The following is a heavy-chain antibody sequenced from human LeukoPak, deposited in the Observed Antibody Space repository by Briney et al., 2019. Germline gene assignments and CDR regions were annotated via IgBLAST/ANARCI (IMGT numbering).Heavy chain of an antibody. J-gene: IGHJ4*02. V-gene: IGHV3-23*01. Sequence: GGSLRLSCAASGFSFSSYAMSWVCQAPGKGLEWVSAIVGSGGNMYYADSVRGRFTISRDNFKSALYLQMNSLRAEDTAVYYCARVGCSSTSCYPNFDYWGQGTLVTVSS. CDR1: GFSFSSYA. CDR3: ARVGCSSTSCYPNFDY. D-gene: IGHD2-2*01. CDR2: IVGSGGNM.